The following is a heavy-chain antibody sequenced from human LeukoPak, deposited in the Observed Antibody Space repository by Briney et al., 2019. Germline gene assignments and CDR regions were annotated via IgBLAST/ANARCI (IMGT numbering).Heavy chain of an antibody. CDR2: ISNAASTI. D-gene: IGHD1-7*01. V-gene: IGHV3-11*04. CDR1: GFIFSDYY. Sequence: PGGSLRLSCAASGFIFSDYYMSWIRQAPGKGLEWVSYISNAASTIYYADSVKGRFTISRDNARNSLFLQMNSLRVEDMAVYYCARVTRRNYGPWAFDYWGQGTLATVSS. J-gene: IGHJ4*02. CDR3: ARVTRRNYGPWAFDY.